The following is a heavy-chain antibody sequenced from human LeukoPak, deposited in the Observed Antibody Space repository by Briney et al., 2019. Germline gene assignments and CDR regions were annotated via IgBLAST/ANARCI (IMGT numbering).Heavy chain of an antibody. D-gene: IGHD2-8*01. J-gene: IGHJ4*02. CDR3: TREFQGNGFDY. CDR2: IRSKAYGGTT. V-gene: IGHV3-49*03. CDR1: GFTFGDYA. Sequence: PGRSLSLSCTASGFTFGDYAMSWFRQAPGKGLEWVGFIRSKAYGGTTEYAASVKGRFTISRDDSKSIAYLQMNSLKTEDTAVYYCTREFQGNGFDYWGQGTLVTVSS.